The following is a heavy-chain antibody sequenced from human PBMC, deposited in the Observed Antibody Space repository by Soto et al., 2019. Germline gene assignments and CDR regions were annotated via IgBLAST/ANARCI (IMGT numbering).Heavy chain of an antibody. J-gene: IGHJ5*02. D-gene: IGHD3-10*01. CDR1: GGSISSSSYY. V-gene: IGHV4-39*01. CDR3: ALIRGWFDP. Sequence: QLQLQESGPGLVKPSETLSLTCTVSGGSISSSSYYWVWIRQPPGKGLEWIGTIYYSGSTYYNPSFKSRVTISVATSKNQFSLKLTSVTAADTAVYCCALIRGWFDPWGQGTLVTVSS. CDR2: IYYSGST.